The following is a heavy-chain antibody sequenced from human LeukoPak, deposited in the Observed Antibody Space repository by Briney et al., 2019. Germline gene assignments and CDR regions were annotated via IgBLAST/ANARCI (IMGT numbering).Heavy chain of an antibody. Sequence: SVKVSCKASGGTFSSYAISLVRQAHGQGLEWMGGIITIFGTAIYAQKFQGRVTITAEESTSTAYMELSSLRSEDTAVYYCARGHRVPLYWGQGTLVTVSS. CDR3: ARGHRVPLY. V-gene: IGHV1-69*13. CDR1: GGTFSSYA. CDR2: IITIFGTA. J-gene: IGHJ4*02.